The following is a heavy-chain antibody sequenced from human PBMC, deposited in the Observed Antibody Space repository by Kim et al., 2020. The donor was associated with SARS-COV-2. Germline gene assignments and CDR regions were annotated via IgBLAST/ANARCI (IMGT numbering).Heavy chain of an antibody. CDR3: ARDWGWELLRYYYYMDV. J-gene: IGHJ6*03. D-gene: IGHD1-26*01. V-gene: IGHV3-30-3*01. CDR1: GFTFSSYA. CDR2: ISYDGSNK. Sequence: GGSLRLSCAASGFTFSSYAMHWVRQAPGKGLEWVAVISYDGSNKYYADSVKGRFTISRDNSKNTLYLQMNSLRAEDTAVYYCARDWGWELLRYYYYMDVWGKGTTVTVSS.